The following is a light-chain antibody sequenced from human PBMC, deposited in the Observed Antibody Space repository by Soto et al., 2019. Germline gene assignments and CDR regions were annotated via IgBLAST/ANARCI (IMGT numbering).Light chain of an antibody. CDR1: QSVSSK. Sequence: EIVMTQSPATLSVSPGERVTLSCRASQSVSSKLAWYQQKPGQAPRLLIYGASTRATGIPARFSGSGSGTEFTLTISSLQSEDFAVYYCQQYNNRWTFGQGTKVEIK. J-gene: IGKJ1*01. V-gene: IGKV3-15*01. CDR2: GAS. CDR3: QQYNNRWT.